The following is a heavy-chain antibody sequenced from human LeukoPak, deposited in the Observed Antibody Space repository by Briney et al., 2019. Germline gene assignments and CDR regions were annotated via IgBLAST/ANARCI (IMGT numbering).Heavy chain of an antibody. Sequence: PGGSLRLSCAASGFTVSSNYTSWVRQVPGKGLEWVSVIYSDGTISYADSVKGRFTISRDNSENTLYLQMNSLRAEDTALYYCVKDSSVPYGITEWGQGTLVTVSS. CDR3: VKDSSVPYGITE. D-gene: IGHD1-14*01. V-gene: IGHV3-66*01. CDR2: IYSDGTI. CDR1: GFTVSSNY. J-gene: IGHJ4*02.